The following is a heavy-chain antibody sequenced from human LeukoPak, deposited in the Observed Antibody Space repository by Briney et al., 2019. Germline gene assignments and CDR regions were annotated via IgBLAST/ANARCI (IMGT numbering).Heavy chain of an antibody. CDR2: ISYDGSNK. J-gene: IGHJ6*04. D-gene: IGHD5-12*01. CDR1: GFTFSSYG. V-gene: IGHV3-30*18. CDR3: AKVATIREMDV. Sequence: GGSLRLSCAASGFTFSSYGMHWVRQAPGKGLEWVAVISYDGSNKYYADSVKGRFTISRDNSKNTLYLQMNSLRAEDTAVYYCAKVATIREMDVWGKGTTVTISS.